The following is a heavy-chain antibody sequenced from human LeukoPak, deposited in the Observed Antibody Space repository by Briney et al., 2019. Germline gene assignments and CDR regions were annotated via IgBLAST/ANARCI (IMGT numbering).Heavy chain of an antibody. D-gene: IGHD4-17*01. Sequence: GGSLRLSCAASGFTVSSNYMSWVRQAPGKGLEWVSVIYSGGSTYYADSVKGRFTISRDNSKNTLYLQMNSLRAEDTAVYYCAREYDYGDLRQAQAFDYWGQGTLVTVSS. CDR1: GFTVSSNY. CDR2: IYSGGST. CDR3: AREYDYGDLRQAQAFDY. V-gene: IGHV3-66*01. J-gene: IGHJ4*02.